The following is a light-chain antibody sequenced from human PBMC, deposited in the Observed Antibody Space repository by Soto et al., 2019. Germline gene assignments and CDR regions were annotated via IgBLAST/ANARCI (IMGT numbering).Light chain of an antibody. Sequence: DIQMTQSPSTLSASVGDRVTITCRASQSISSWLAWYQQKPGKAPKLLINKASSLESGVPSRFSSSGSGTEFTLTISSLQPDDFATYYCQQYKSHRRTFGQGTKVDIK. CDR1: QSISSW. J-gene: IGKJ1*01. CDR2: KAS. CDR3: QQYKSHRRT. V-gene: IGKV1-5*03.